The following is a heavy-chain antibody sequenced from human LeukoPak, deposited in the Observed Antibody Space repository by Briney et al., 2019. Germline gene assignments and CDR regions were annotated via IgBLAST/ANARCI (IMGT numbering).Heavy chain of an antibody. J-gene: IGHJ5*02. D-gene: IGHD4-17*01. CDR2: IYHSGST. CDR1: GGSISSSNW. V-gene: IGHV4-4*02. CDR3: ARVFYGDYPEDNNWFDP. Sequence: SGTLSLTCAVSGGSISSSNWWSWVRQPPGKGLEWIGEIYHSGSTNYNPSLKSRVTISVDKSKNQFSLKLSSVTAADTAVYYCARVFYGDYPEDNNWFDPWGQGTLVTVSS.